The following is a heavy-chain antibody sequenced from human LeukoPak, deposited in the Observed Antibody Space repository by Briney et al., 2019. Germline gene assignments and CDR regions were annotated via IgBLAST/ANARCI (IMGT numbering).Heavy chain of an antibody. CDR1: GYIFTGYY. V-gene: IGHV1-2*02. CDR3: ARGSAYHYGTLDY. D-gene: IGHD3-10*01. Sequence: ASVKVSCKASGYIFTGYYIHWVRQAPGQGLEWLGWINPSSGDTNYAQKFQGRVTMTRDASIDTVYMDPGWLPSDDAAVYYCARGSAYHYGTLDYWGQGTLVTVSS. J-gene: IGHJ4*02. CDR2: INPSSGDT.